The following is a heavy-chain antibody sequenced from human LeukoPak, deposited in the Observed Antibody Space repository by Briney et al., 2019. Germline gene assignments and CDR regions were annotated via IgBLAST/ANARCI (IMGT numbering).Heavy chain of an antibody. V-gene: IGHV4-4*07. D-gene: IGHD4-17*01. Sequence: SETLSLTYTVSGGSITNYYWSWIRQPAGKGLEWIGRINTSGSTNYNPSLKSRVTMSVDMSRNQFSLDLSSLTAADTAIYYCAREYGDFDYWGQGTLVTVSS. J-gene: IGHJ4*02. CDR3: AREYGDFDY. CDR2: INTSGST. CDR1: GGSITNYY.